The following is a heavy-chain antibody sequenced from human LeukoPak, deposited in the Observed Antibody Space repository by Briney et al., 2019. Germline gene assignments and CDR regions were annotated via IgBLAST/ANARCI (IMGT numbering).Heavy chain of an antibody. V-gene: IGHV4-59*01. J-gene: IGHJ3*01. CDR2: IYYSGST. D-gene: IGHD2-15*01. Sequence: SETLSLSCTVSGGSISSYYWSWIRQPPGKGLEWIGYIYYSGSTNYNPSLKSRVTISVDTSKNQFSLKLSSVTAADTAVYYCARSGYCSGGSCYIGRAFDVWGQGTMVTVSS. CDR3: ARSGYCSGGSCYIGRAFDV. CDR1: GGSISSYY.